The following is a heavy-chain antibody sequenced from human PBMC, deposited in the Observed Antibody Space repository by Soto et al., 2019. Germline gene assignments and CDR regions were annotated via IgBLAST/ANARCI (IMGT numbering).Heavy chain of an antibody. CDR1: GGSFSGYY. Sequence: SETLSLTCAVYGGSFSGYYWSWIRQPPGKGLEWIGEINHSGSTNYNPSLKSRVTISVDTSKNQFSLKLSSVTAADTAVYYCARGLHYYYYYGMDVWGQGTTVTVYS. V-gene: IGHV4-34*01. CDR3: ARGLHYYYYYGMDV. J-gene: IGHJ6*02. CDR2: INHSGST.